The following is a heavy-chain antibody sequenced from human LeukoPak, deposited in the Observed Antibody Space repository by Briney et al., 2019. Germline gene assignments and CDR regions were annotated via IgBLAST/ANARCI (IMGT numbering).Heavy chain of an antibody. CDR3: ARDPRTELAFSNGQFLNYMDV. Sequence: GGSLRLSCAASEFTFSTYSMNWVRQAPGKGLEWVSFISASSDYIYYADSVKGRFTISRNNARNSLYLQMISLRAEDTAVYYCARDPRTELAFSNGQFLNYMDVWGKGTTVTVSS. CDR1: EFTFSTYS. J-gene: IGHJ6*03. D-gene: IGHD5-18*01. CDR2: ISASSDYI. V-gene: IGHV3-21*01.